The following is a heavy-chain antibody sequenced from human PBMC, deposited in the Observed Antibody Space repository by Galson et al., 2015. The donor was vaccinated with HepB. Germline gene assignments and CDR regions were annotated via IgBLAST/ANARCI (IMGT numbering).Heavy chain of an antibody. CDR1: GFSVSMYW. CDR2: IRQDGREK. CDR3: ARGDYDILTGYYSFDS. J-gene: IGHJ4*02. Sequence: SLRLSCAVSGFSVSMYWMSWVRQAPGKGLVWVANIRQDGREKYYEDSVRGRFTISRDSAKNSLYLQMNSLRVEDTAVYYCARGDYDILTGYYSFDSWGQGTLVTVSS. D-gene: IGHD3-9*01. V-gene: IGHV3-7*03.